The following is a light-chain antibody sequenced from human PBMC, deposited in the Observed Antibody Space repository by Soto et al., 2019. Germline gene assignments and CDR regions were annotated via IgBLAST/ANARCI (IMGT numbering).Light chain of an antibody. CDR3: CSYTSSDTYV. V-gene: IGLV2-14*04. J-gene: IGLJ1*01. Sequence: DVGGYDFVSWYQQHPGKAPKVMIYDVSNRPSGVSNRFSGSKSGNTASLTISGLQAEDEADYYCCSYTSSDTYVFGTGTKVTVL. CDR2: DVS. CDR1: DVGGYDF.